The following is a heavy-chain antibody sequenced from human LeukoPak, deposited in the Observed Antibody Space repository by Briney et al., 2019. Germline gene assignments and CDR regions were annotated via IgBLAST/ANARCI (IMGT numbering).Heavy chain of an antibody. CDR1: GFTFSIFW. J-gene: IGHJ4*02. CDR2: INSDGSST. D-gene: IGHD6-19*01. V-gene: IGHV3-74*01. Sequence: GGSLRLSCAASGFTFSIFWMHWVSRAPGKGPVWVSRINSDGSSTDYADSVKGRFTISRDNAKNTLYLQMNSLRAEDTAVYYCARRWAVAAVDYWGQGTLVTVSS. CDR3: ARRWAVAAVDY.